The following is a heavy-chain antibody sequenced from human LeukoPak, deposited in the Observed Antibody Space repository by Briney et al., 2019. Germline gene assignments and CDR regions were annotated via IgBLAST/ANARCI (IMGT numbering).Heavy chain of an antibody. J-gene: IGHJ4*02. CDR2: ISYDGSNK. D-gene: IGHD6-19*01. Sequence: GGSLRFSCAASGFTFSSYGMHWVRQAPGKGLEWVAVISYDGSNKYYADSVKGRFTISRDNSKNTLYLQMNSLRAEDTAVYYCAKGYSSGWQGFDYWGQGTLVTVSS. CDR1: GFTFSSYG. CDR3: AKGYSSGWQGFDY. V-gene: IGHV3-30*18.